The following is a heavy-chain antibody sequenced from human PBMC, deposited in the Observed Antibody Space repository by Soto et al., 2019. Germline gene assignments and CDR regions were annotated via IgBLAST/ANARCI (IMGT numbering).Heavy chain of an antibody. V-gene: IGHV4-61*01. Sequence: QVQLQESGPGLVKPSETLSLTCTVSGGSVSSGSYYWSWIRQPPGKGLEWIGYIYYSGSTNYNPYLKSRVTISVDTSKNQFSLKLSSVTAADTAVYYCARGGASIVGATSTNWGQGTLVTVSS. D-gene: IGHD1-26*01. CDR2: IYYSGST. CDR3: ARGGASIVGATSTN. J-gene: IGHJ4*02. CDR1: GGSVSSGSYY.